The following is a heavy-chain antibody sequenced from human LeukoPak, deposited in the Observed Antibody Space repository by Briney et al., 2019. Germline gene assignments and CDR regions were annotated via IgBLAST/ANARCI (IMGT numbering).Heavy chain of an antibody. Sequence: SETLSLTCTVSGGSISSSNYYWGWIRQPPGKGLEWIGSIYYSGSTYYNPSLKSRVTISVDTSKNQFSLKLSSVTAADTAVYYCARHYDSSGYYRLWAFGIWGQGTMVTVSS. CDR3: ARHYDSSGYYRLWAFGI. D-gene: IGHD3-22*01. CDR2: IYYSGST. J-gene: IGHJ3*02. CDR1: GGSISSSNYY. V-gene: IGHV4-39*01.